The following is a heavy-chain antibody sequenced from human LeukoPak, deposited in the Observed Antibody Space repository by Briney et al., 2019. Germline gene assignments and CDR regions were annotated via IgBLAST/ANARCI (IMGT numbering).Heavy chain of an antibody. J-gene: IGHJ4*02. CDR3: ARPRGGGSHDDFDY. D-gene: IGHD1-26*01. CDR1: GFSFSTYS. V-gene: IGHV3-48*01. Sequence: GGSLRLSCVASGFSFSTYSMNWVRHAAGKGLEWVSYVSSSASTKYYADSVEGRFTVSRDNAKNSLYLQMNSLRAEDSAVHYCARPRGGGSHDDFDYWGQGTLVTVSS. CDR2: VSSSASTK.